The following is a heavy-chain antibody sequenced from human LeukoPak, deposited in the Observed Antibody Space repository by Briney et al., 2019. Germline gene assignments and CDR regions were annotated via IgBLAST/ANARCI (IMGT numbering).Heavy chain of an antibody. J-gene: IGHJ4*02. CDR3: AKVALRLTTHLTYFDY. D-gene: IGHD4-17*01. CDR2: ISGSGGST. CDR1: GFTFSSYS. Sequence: PGGSLRLSCAASGFTFSSYSMSWVRQAPGKGLEWVSAISGSGGSTYYADSVKGRFTISRDNSKNTLYLQMNSLRAEDTAVYYCAKVALRLTTHLTYFDYWGQGTLVTVSS. V-gene: IGHV3-23*01.